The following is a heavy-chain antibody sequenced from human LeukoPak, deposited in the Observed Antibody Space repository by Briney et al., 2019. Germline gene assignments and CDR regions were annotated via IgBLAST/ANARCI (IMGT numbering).Heavy chain of an antibody. D-gene: IGHD3-22*01. Sequence: GGSLRLSCAASGFTFSSYWMHWVRQAPGKGLVWVSRINSDGSSTSYADSVKGRFTISRDNAKNTLYLQMNSLRAEDTAVYYCARSYYYDSSGYYPDAFDIWGQGTMVTVSS. CDR2: INSDGSST. CDR1: GFTFSSYW. J-gene: IGHJ3*02. V-gene: IGHV3-74*01. CDR3: ARSYYYDSSGYYPDAFDI.